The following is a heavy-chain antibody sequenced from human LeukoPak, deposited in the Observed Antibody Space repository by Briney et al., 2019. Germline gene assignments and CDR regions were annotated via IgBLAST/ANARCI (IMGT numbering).Heavy chain of an antibody. CDR2: INHSGST. Sequence: SETLSLTCAVYGGSFSGYYWSWIRQPPGKGLEWIGEINHSGSTNYNPSLKSRVTISVDTSKNQFSLKLSSVTAADTAVYYCARGRGYGLTDFDYWGQGTLVTVSP. CDR3: ARGRGYGLTDFDY. D-gene: IGHD5-18*01. V-gene: IGHV4-34*01. J-gene: IGHJ4*02. CDR1: GGSFSGYY.